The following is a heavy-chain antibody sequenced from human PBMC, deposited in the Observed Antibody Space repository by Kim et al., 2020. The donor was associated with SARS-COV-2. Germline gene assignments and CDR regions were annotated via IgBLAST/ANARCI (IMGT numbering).Heavy chain of an antibody. V-gene: IGHV3-33*01. Sequence: GGSLRLSCAASGFTFSSYGMHWVRQAPGKGLEWVAVIWYDGSNKYYADSVKGRFTISRDNSKNTLYLQMNSLRAEDTAVYYCARGGDSGYYEYYFDYWGQGTLVTVSS. CDR2: IWYDGSNK. D-gene: IGHD3-22*01. CDR3: ARGGDSGYYEYYFDY. J-gene: IGHJ4*02. CDR1: GFTFSSYG.